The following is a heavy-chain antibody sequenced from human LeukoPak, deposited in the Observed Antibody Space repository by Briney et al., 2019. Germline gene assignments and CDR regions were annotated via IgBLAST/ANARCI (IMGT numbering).Heavy chain of an antibody. CDR2: ISGDGGTT. Sequence: QPGGSLRLSCAASGFTFDDHDMHWVRQAPGKGLEWVSLISGDGGTTYYADSAKGRFTISRDNSKNSLYLQMNNLRTEDTALYYCAKDQFGSGSYSLGGMDVWGQGTTVAVSS. CDR3: AKDQFGSGSYSLGGMDV. J-gene: IGHJ6*02. D-gene: IGHD3-10*01. V-gene: IGHV3-43*02. CDR1: GFTFDDHD.